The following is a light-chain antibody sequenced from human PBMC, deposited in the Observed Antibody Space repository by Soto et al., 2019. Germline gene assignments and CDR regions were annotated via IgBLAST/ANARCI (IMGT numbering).Light chain of an antibody. Sequence: ELVLTQSPGTLSLSPGERATLSCRASQSVSSNYLAWYQRKPGQAPRLLIYGASSRAIDIPNRFSGSGSGTDFTLTITRLEPEYFAVYYCQQYGSSPPTFGQGTKVEI. V-gene: IGKV3-20*01. CDR2: GAS. CDR1: QSVSSNY. CDR3: QQYGSSPPT. J-gene: IGKJ1*01.